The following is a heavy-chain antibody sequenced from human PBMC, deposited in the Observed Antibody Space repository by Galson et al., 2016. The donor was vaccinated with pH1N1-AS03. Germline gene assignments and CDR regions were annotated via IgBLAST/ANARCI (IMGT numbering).Heavy chain of an antibody. D-gene: IGHD3-22*01. J-gene: IGHJ4*02. CDR3: ARSHPAFDSSGYYYDY. Sequence: SVKVSCKASGYTFTGYYMHWVRQAPGQGLEWMGWINPNSGGTNYAQKFQGRVTMTRDTSISTAYMELSRLRPGDTAVYYCARSHPAFDSSGYYYDYWGQGTLVTVSS. V-gene: IGHV1-2*02. CDR2: INPNSGGT. CDR1: GYTFTGYY.